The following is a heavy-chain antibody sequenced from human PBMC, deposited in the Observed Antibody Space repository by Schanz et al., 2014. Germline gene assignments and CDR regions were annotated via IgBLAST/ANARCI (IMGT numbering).Heavy chain of an antibody. CDR3: AKNFFIGVARGVIISHDAIDI. J-gene: IGHJ3*02. CDR2: ISSTSSYI. CDR1: GFTFSNYS. Sequence: EVQLVESGGGLVKPGGSLRLSCAASGFTFSNYSMNWVRQAPGKGLEWVSSISSTSSYIFYADSVKGRFTISRDNSKNSLYLQMDNLRAEDTAVYYCAKNFFIGVARGVIISHDAIDIWGQGTKVTVSS. V-gene: IGHV3-21*04. D-gene: IGHD3-10*01.